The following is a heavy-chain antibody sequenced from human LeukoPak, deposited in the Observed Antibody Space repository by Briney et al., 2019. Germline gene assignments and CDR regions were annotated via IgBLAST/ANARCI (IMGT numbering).Heavy chain of an antibody. CDR2: INTYNGNT. D-gene: IGHD1-7*01. CDR3: ARDKSGTEFDY. J-gene: IGHJ4*02. Sequence: GASVTVSCKASGYIFSNYGISWVRQAPGQGLEWMGWINTYNGNTNNAQKLQGRVTMTTDTSTSTAYMELRSLGSDDTAVYYCARDKSGTEFDYWGQGTLVTVSS. V-gene: IGHV1-18*01. CDR1: GYIFSNYG.